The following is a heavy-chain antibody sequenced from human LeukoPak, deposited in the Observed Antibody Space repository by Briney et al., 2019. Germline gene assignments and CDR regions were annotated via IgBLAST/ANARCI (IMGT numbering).Heavy chain of an antibody. CDR1: GGSISSYY. D-gene: IGHD3-3*01. CDR2: IYYSGST. J-gene: IGHJ4*02. V-gene: IGHV4-59*08. Sequence: SETLSLTCTVSGGSISSYYWNRIRQPPGKGLEWIGYIYYSGSTNYNPSLKSRITISVDTSKNQFSLKLSSVTAADTAVYYCARLGAGPTYYDFWSGYSSFYFDYWGQGTLVTVSS. CDR3: ARLGAGPTYYDFWSGYSSFYFDY.